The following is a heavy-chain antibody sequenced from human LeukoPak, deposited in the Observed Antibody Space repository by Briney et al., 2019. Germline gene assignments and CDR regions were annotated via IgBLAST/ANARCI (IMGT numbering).Heavy chain of an antibody. V-gene: IGHV3-49*04. J-gene: IGHJ5*02. CDR3: TRDRGYCSSTSCYAWFDP. CDR2: IRDKTYGGTT. D-gene: IGHD2-2*01. Sequence: PGGCLRLSCTASGFTLGDYAMSWVSHAPGRGLAWVGFIRDKTYGGTTEYAASVKGRFTISRDDSRSIAYLQMNGLKTEDTAVYYCTRDRGYCSSTSCYAWFDPWGQGTLVTVSS. CDR1: GFTLGDYA.